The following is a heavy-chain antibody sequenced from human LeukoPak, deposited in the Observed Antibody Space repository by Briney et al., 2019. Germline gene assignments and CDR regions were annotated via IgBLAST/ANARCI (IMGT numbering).Heavy chain of an antibody. J-gene: IGHJ3*02. CDR3: ARPASSSTTGFDAFDI. CDR2: VTGSGGST. D-gene: IGHD2-2*01. Sequence: GSLRLSCAASGFTFSSYSMNWVRQAPGKGLEWVSAVTGSGGSTYYADSVKGRFTISRDNSKNTLYLQMSSLRAEDTAVYYCARPASSSTTGFDAFDIWGQGTMVTVSS. CDR1: GFTFSSYS. V-gene: IGHV3-23*01.